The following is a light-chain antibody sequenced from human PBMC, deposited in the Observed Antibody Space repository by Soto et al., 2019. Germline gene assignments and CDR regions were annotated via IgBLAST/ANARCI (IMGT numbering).Light chain of an antibody. CDR1: QSINNY. CDR2: GAS. J-gene: IGKJ1*01. V-gene: IGKV1-39*01. CDR3: QKYNSAPRT. Sequence: DIQMTQSPSSLSASVGDRVTITCRASQSINNYLSWYQQKPGKAPNLLIFGASTLQSGVPSRFSGSGSGTDFTLTISSLQPEDFATYYCQKYNSAPRTFGQGTKVAIK.